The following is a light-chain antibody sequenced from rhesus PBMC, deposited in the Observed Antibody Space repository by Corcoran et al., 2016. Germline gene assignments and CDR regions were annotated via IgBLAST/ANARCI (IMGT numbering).Light chain of an antibody. V-gene: IGLV2-13*03. CDR1: SSDIGGSNR. Sequence: QSAPTQSPSVSGSPGHSFTISCTGTSSDIGGSNRVSWYQLHPGKAPKVLIYEVIKRPSGVSDRFSGSKSGNTASLTISGLQAGDEDYYYCSSVGTFNTFTFGSGTRLTVL. CDR2: EVI. J-gene: IGLJ1*01. CDR3: SSVGTFNTFT.